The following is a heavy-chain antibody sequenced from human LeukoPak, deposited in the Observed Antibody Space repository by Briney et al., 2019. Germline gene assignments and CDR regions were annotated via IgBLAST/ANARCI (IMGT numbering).Heavy chain of an antibody. Sequence: GGSLRLSCAASGFNFSNYWMSWVRQTPGKGLEWVVNIKGDGSEKYYVDSVEGRFTISRDNAKNSLYLQMNSLRAEDTAVYYCARDVVTLDIWGQGTMVTVSS. J-gene: IGHJ3*02. D-gene: IGHD2-21*02. CDR2: IKGDGSEK. CDR3: ARDVVTLDI. V-gene: IGHV3-7*01. CDR1: GFNFSNYW.